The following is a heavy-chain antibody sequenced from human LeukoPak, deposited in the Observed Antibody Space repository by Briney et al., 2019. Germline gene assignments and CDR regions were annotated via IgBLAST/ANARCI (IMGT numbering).Heavy chain of an antibody. CDR2: INHSGST. D-gene: IGHD2-15*01. CDR1: GGSFSGYY. V-gene: IGHV4-34*01. J-gene: IGHJ6*02. Sequence: SETLSLTCAVYGGSFSGYYWSWIRQPPGKGLEWIGEINHSGSTNYNPSLKSRVTISVDTSKNQFSLKLSSVTAADTAVYYCARGSRCFRYCCGGSCEGFGPFYYGMDVLGQGTTVTVSS. CDR3: ARGSRCFRYCCGGSCEGFGPFYYGMDV.